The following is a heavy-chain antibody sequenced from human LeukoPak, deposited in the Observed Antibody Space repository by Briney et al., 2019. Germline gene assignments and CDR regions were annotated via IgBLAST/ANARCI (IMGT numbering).Heavy chain of an antibody. V-gene: IGHV3-66*03. CDR2: ISGSSTYT. J-gene: IGHJ4*02. CDR3: AKEIWPTVTTPGWTYFDY. Sequence: GGSLRLSCAASGFTVSSNYMSWVRQAPGKGLEWVSAISGSSTYTYNADSVKGRFTISRDNSKNTLYLQMNSLRAEDTAVYYCAKEIWPTVTTPGWTYFDYWGQGALVTVSS. CDR1: GFTVSSNY. D-gene: IGHD4-17*01.